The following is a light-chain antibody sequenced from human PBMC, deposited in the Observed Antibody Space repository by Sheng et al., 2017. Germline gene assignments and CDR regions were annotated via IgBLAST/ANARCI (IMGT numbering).Light chain of an antibody. V-gene: IGKV3-15*01. CDR2: GAS. CDR3: QQYNKWPKT. J-gene: IGKJ1*01. Sequence: EIVMTQSPATLSVSPGERATLSCGASQSVSSTLAWYQQKPGQAPRLLIYGASTRATGIPARFSGSGSGTEFTLTISSLKSEDFAVYYCQQYNKWPKTFGQGTKVEIK. CDR1: QSVSST.